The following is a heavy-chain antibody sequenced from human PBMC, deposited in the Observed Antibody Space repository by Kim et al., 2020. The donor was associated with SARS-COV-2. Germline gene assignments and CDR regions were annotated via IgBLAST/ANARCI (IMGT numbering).Heavy chain of an antibody. V-gene: IGHV4-39*01. J-gene: IGHJ4*02. CDR2: IYYSGST. D-gene: IGHD3-3*02. CDR3: ARIRQWSIFHFDY. CDR1: GGSISSSSYY. Sequence: SETLSLTCTVSGGSISSSSYYWGWIRQPPGKGLEWIGSIYYSGSTYYNPSLKSRVTISVDTSKNQFSLKLSSVTAADTAVYYCARIRQWSIFHFDYWGQGTLVTVSS.